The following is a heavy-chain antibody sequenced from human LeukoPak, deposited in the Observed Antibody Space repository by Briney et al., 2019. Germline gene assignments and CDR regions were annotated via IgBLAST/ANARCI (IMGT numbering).Heavy chain of an antibody. V-gene: IGHV3-23*01. CDR1: GFTFSSYA. Sequence: GGSLRLSCAASGFTFSSYAMSWVRQAPGKGLEWVSAISGSGGSTYYADSVKGRFTISRDNSKNTPYLQMNSLRAEDTAVYYCAKGYSSSWTNYYYYYMDVWGKGTTVTVSS. CDR3: AKGYSSSWTNYYYYYMDV. CDR2: ISGSGGST. D-gene: IGHD6-13*01. J-gene: IGHJ6*03.